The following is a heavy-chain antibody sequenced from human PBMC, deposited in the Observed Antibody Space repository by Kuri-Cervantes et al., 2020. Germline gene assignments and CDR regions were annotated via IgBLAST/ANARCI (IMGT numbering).Heavy chain of an antibody. CDR3: AHRGYGSAGHWFDP. D-gene: IGHD3-10*01. Sequence: SGPTLVKPTQTLTLTCTFSGFSLSTSGVGVGWIRQPPGKALEWLALIYWNDDKRYSPSLKSRLTITKDTSKNQVVLTMTNMDPVDTATYYCAHRGYGSAGHWFDPWGQGTLGTVSS. J-gene: IGHJ5*02. CDR2: IYWNDDK. CDR1: GFSLSTSGVG. V-gene: IGHV2-5*01.